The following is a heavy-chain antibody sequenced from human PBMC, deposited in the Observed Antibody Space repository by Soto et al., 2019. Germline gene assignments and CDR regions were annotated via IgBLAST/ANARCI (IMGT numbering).Heavy chain of an antibody. J-gene: IGHJ4*02. CDR1: GFTFSSYA. D-gene: IGHD6-13*01. Sequence: EVQLLESGGGLVQPGGSLRLSCIASGFTFSSYALSWVRQAPGKGLEWVSAISAGGGSTYYADSVKGRFTISRDNSKNTLYLQMNSLRAEDTAVYYCSKRLGYSSSWYYFAYWGQGTLVTVSS. CDR3: SKRLGYSSSWYYFAY. CDR2: ISAGGGST. V-gene: IGHV3-23*01.